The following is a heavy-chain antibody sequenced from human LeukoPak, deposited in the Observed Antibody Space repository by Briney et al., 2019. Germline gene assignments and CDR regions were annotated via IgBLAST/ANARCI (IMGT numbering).Heavy chain of an antibody. Sequence: ASVKVSCKASGGTFSIYAISWVRQAPGQGLEWMGGIIPIFGTANYAQKFQGRVTITADESTSTAYMELSSLRSEDTAVYYCARDTPHYYDFWSGYYFNWFDPWGQGTLVTVSS. CDR3: ARDTPHYYDFWSGYYFNWFDP. V-gene: IGHV1-69*01. CDR1: GGTFSIYA. CDR2: IIPIFGTA. D-gene: IGHD3-3*01. J-gene: IGHJ5*02.